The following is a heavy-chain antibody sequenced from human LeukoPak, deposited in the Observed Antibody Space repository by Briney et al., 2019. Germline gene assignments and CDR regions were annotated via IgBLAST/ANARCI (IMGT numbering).Heavy chain of an antibody. Sequence: GGSLRLSCAASGFTFSSYSMNWVRQAPGKGLEWVSSISSSSSYIYYADSVKGRFTISRDNAKNSLYLQMNSLRAEDTAVYYCARRRLYCGGDCYPQAFDIWGQGTMVTVSS. V-gene: IGHV3-21*01. J-gene: IGHJ3*02. CDR1: GFTFSSYS. CDR2: ISSSSSYI. D-gene: IGHD2-21*02. CDR3: ARRRLYCGGDCYPQAFDI.